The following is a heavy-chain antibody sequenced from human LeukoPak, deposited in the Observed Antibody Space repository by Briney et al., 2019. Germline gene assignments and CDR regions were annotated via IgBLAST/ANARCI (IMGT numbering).Heavy chain of an antibody. J-gene: IGHJ5*02. D-gene: IGHD3-10*01. Sequence: GGSLRLSCAASGFTFSDYYMSWIRQAPGKGLEWVSYISSSGRNKNYADSAKGRFTISRDNAKNSLYLQMSSLRAEDTAVYFWARGYYASGSPKSWGQGTLVTVSS. CDR2: ISSSGRNK. CDR1: GFTFSDYY. CDR3: ARGYYASGSPKS. V-gene: IGHV3-11*01.